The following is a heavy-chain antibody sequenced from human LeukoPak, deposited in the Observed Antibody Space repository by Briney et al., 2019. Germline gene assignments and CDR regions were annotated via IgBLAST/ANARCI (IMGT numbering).Heavy chain of an antibody. D-gene: IGHD3-22*01. V-gene: IGHV5-51*01. CDR1: GYSFTSYW. CDR2: IKPGDYDT. Sequence: KPGETLQISLKGSGYSFTSYWIGWVRQMPGKGLGWMGTIKPGDYDTRYSPSFQGQITISADKSISTAYLQWSSLKASDTDMYYCARLGRPSAGADSSVYYTRGAFDIWGQGTMVTVS. J-gene: IGHJ3*02. CDR3: ARLGRPSAGADSSVYYTRGAFDI.